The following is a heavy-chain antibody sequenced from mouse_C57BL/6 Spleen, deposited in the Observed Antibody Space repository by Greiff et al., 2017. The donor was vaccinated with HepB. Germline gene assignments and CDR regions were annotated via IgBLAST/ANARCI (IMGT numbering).Heavy chain of an antibody. CDR3: ARSPYGYDVYYAMDY. V-gene: IGHV1-81*01. J-gene: IGHJ4*01. D-gene: IGHD2-2*01. CDR1: GYTFTSYG. Sequence: VQLQQSGAELARPGASVKLSCKASGYTFTSYGISWVKQRTGQGLEWIGEIYPRSGNTYYNEKFKGKATLTADKSSSTAYMELRSLTSEDSAVYFCARSPYGYDVYYAMDYWGQGTSVTVSS. CDR2: IYPRSGNT.